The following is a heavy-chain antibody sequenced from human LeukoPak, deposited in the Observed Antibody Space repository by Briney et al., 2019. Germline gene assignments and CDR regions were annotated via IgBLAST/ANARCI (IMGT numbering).Heavy chain of an antibody. CDR2: VLPIFGTA. CDR1: GGTVSSYV. V-gene: IGHV1-69*13. CDR3: ARAEDQGRYFDWLPGFAP. D-gene: IGHD3-9*01. J-gene: IGHJ5*02. Sequence: SVTVSCKASGGTVSSYVISWVRQAPGQGLEWMGGVLPIFGTAIYAQKWQGRVTITADESTSTAYMELRSLRSEDTAIYYCARAEDQGRYFDWLPGFAPWGQGTLVIVSS.